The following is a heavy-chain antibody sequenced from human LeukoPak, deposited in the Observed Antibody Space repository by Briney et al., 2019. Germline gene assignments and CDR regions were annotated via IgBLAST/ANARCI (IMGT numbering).Heavy chain of an antibody. CDR1: GFTFGDYW. Sequence: GGSLRLSCEASGFTFGDYWMTWVRQAPGKGLEGVANIKQDGSENHYVDPVKGRFTISRDNAKNSLYLQMNSLRAEDTAVYYCATYWRHFDWLLSDIWGLGTMVTVSS. V-gene: IGHV3-7*05. CDR2: IKQDGSEN. CDR3: ATYWRHFDWLLSDI. J-gene: IGHJ3*02. D-gene: IGHD3-9*01.